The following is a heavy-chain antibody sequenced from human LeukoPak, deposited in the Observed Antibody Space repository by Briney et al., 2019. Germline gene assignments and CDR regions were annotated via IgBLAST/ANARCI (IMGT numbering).Heavy chain of an antibody. V-gene: IGHV3-23*01. Sequence: GGSLRLSCAASGLTFRNYAVSWVRQAPGKGLEWVSVICANDGNTYYADAVKGRFTISRDNSKDTLYLQMDSLRAEDTAVYYCAKGSGSSCYSPCDYWGQGILVTVST. CDR2: ICANDGNT. D-gene: IGHD2-15*01. J-gene: IGHJ4*02. CDR1: GLTFRNYA. CDR3: AKGSGSSCYSPCDY.